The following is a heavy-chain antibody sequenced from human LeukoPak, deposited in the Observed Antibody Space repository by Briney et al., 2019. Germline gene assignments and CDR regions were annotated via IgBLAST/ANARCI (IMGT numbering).Heavy chain of an antibody. CDR2: ISYDGSNK. CDR3: AKDIVVVAADGGRYYYGMDV. V-gene: IGHV3-30*18. D-gene: IGHD2-2*01. Sequence: PGRSLRLSCAASGFTFSSYGMHWVRQAPGKGLEWVAVISYDGSNKYYADSVKGRFTISRDNSKNTLYLQMNSLRAEDTAVYYCAKDIVVVAADGGRYYYGMDVWGQGTTVTVSS. CDR1: GFTFSSYG. J-gene: IGHJ6*02.